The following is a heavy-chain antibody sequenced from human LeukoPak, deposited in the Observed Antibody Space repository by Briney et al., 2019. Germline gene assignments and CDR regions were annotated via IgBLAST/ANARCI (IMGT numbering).Heavy chain of an antibody. CDR2: MSSSSSYI. Sequence: PGGSLRLSCAASGFTFSSYSMNWVRQAPGKGLEWVSSMSSSSSYIYYADSVKGRFTISRDNAKNSLYLQMNSLRAEDTAVYYCARDPRVEEQQLYGDYWGQGTLVTVSS. CDR3: ARDPRVEEQQLYGDY. V-gene: IGHV3-21*01. CDR1: GFTFSSYS. J-gene: IGHJ4*02. D-gene: IGHD6-13*01.